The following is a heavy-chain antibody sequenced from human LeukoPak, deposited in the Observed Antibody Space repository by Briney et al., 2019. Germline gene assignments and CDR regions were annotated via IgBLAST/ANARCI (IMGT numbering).Heavy chain of an antibody. Sequence: PSETLSLTCAVYGGSFSGYYWSWIRQPPGKGLEWIGEINHSGSTNYNPSLKSRVTISVDTSKNQFSLKLSSVTAADTAVYYCARHIGVKWLRAAVGGPFDYWGQGTLVTVSS. CDR2: INHSGST. CDR3: ARHIGVKWLRAAVGGPFDY. J-gene: IGHJ4*02. CDR1: GGSFSGYY. V-gene: IGHV4-34*01. D-gene: IGHD5-12*01.